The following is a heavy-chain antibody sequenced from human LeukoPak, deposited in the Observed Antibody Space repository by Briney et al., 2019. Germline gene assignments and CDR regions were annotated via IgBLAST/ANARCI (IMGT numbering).Heavy chain of an antibody. J-gene: IGHJ6*02. CDR1: GGTFSSYA. D-gene: IGHD2-2*01. CDR2: INPNSGGT. V-gene: IGHV1-2*02. CDR3: AREEVGNQEVGMDV. Sequence: ASVKVSCKASGGTFSSYAISWVRQAPGQGLEWMGWINPNSGGTNYAQKFQGRVTMTRDTSISTAYMELSRLRSDDTAVYYCAREEVGNQEVGMDVWGQGTTVTVSS.